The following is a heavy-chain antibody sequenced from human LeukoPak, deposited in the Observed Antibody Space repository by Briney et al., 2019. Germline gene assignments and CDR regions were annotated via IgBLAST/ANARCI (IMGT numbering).Heavy chain of an antibody. D-gene: IGHD6-19*01. J-gene: IGHJ4*02. CDR3: ARAPQWLVPHSDY. CDR2: INHSGST. Sequence: PSETLSLTCAVYGGSFSGYYCSWIRQPPGKGLEWIGEINHSGSTNYNPSLKSRVTISVDTSKNQFSLKLSSVTAADTAVYYCARAPQWLVPHSDYWGQGTLVTVSS. V-gene: IGHV4-34*01. CDR1: GGSFSGYY.